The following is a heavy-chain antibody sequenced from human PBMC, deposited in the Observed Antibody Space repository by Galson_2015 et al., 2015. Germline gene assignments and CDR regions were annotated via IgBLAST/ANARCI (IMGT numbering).Heavy chain of an antibody. CDR1: GFTFSDYY. CDR3: APEAERYCSSTSCYRD. D-gene: IGHD2-2*02. J-gene: IGHJ4*02. Sequence: SLRLSCAASGFTFSDYYMSWIRQAPGKGLEWVSYISSSGSTIYYADSVKGRFTISRDNAKNSLYLQMNSLRAEDTAVYYCAPEAERYCSSTSCYRDWGQGTLVTVSP. V-gene: IGHV3-11*01. CDR2: ISSSGSTI.